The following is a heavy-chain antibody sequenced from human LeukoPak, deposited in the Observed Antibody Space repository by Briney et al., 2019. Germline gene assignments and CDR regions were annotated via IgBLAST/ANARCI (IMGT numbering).Heavy chain of an antibody. CDR3: ASDFTGPYDF. CDR1: GFTFSSYW. J-gene: IGHJ4*02. Sequence: GESLRLSCAASGFTFSSYWIHWVRQAPGKGLVWVSRINPDGSVTTYADSVKGRFTISRDNAKNTLYLQMNSLRAEDTAVYYCASDFTGPYDFWGQGTLVTVSS. V-gene: IGHV3-74*01. CDR2: INPDGSVT. D-gene: IGHD3-9*01.